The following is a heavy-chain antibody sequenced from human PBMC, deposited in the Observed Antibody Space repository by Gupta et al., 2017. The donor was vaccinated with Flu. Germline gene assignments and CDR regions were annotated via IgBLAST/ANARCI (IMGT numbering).Heavy chain of an antibody. CDR1: TFSSYG. Sequence: TFSSYGMHWVRQAPGKGLEWVAVIWYDGSNKYYADSVKGRFTISRDNSKNTLYLQMNSLRAEDTAVYYCAREDSALAVAGSLDYWGQGTLVTVSS. J-gene: IGHJ4*02. V-gene: IGHV3-33*01. CDR3: AREDSALAVAGSLDY. CDR2: IWYDGSNK. D-gene: IGHD6-19*01.